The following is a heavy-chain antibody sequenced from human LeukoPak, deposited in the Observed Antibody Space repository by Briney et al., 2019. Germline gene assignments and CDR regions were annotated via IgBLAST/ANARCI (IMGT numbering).Heavy chain of an antibody. J-gene: IGHJ2*01. CDR3: AKDWTGTKPFDL. D-gene: IGHD3/OR15-3a*01. Sequence: PGGSLRLSCAASGFTFSSYAMSWVRQAPGKGLEWVSSISGSGGSTYYADSVKGRFTISKDNSKNTLYLQMDSLRAEDTAVYYCAKDWTGTKPFDLWGRGTLVTVSS. CDR2: ISGSGGST. CDR1: GFTFSSYA. V-gene: IGHV3-23*01.